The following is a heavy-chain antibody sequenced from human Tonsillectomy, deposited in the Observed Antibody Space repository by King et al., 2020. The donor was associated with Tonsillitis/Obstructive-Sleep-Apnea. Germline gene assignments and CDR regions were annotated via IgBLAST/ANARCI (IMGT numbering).Heavy chain of an antibody. CDR2: FDPEDGET. CDR1: GYTLTELS. Sequence: QLVQSGAEVKKPGASVKVSCKVSGYTLTELSMHWVRQAPGKGLEWMGGFDPEDGETIYAQKFQGRVTMTEDTSTDTAYMELSSLRSEDTAVYYCATDHRDDYGDTRWFDPWGQGTLVTVSS. CDR3: ATDHRDDYGDTRWFDP. V-gene: IGHV1-24*01. D-gene: IGHD4-17*01. J-gene: IGHJ5*02.